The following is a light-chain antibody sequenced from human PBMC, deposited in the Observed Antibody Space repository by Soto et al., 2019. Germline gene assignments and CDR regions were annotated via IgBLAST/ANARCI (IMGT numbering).Light chain of an antibody. CDR1: QTISSS. CDR2: AAS. V-gene: IGKV1-39*01. J-gene: IGKJ2*01. CDR3: QQSYSCPPMYT. Sequence: DIQMTQSPSSLSASVGDRVTITCRASQTISSSLNWYQQKPGKAPDLLIYAASNLQSGVPSRFSGSGSGSDFTLTISSLQPEDFATYYCQQSYSCPPMYTFGQGTRVEIK.